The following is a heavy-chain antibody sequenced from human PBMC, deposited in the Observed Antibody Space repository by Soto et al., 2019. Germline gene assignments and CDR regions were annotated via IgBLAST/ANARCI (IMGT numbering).Heavy chain of an antibody. J-gene: IGHJ6*02. CDR3: ARDGMVRGVAFYYYYGMDV. CDR1: GGSISSYY. Sequence: NPSETLSLTCTVSGGSISSYYWSWIRQPPGKGLEWIGYIYYSESTNYNPSLKSRVTISVDTSKNQFSLKLSSVTAADTAVYYCARDGMVRGVAFYYYYGMDVWGQGTTVTVSS. V-gene: IGHV4-59*01. CDR2: IYYSEST. D-gene: IGHD3-10*01.